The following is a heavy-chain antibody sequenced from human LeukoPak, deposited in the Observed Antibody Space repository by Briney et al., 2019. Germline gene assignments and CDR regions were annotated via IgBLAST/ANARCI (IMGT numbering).Heavy chain of an antibody. D-gene: IGHD2-15*01. CDR2: VYSSGGT. CDR3: ARSCGGGSCNYFYYGMDV. J-gene: IGHJ6*02. CDR1: NGSISSYY. V-gene: IGHV4-59*08. Sequence: SETLSLTCTVSNGSISSYYWSWIRQPPGKGLEWIGYVYSSGGTNYNPSLRSRVTISLDSSRTQFSLKLTSVTAADTAMYFCARSCGGGSCNYFYYGMDVWGQGTTVTVSS.